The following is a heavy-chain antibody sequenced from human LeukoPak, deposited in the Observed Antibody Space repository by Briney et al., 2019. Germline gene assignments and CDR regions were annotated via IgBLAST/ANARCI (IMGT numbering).Heavy chain of an antibody. D-gene: IGHD1-20*01. V-gene: IGHV3-9*01. CDR1: GFNFDDYA. CDR2: ISWNSGST. CDR3: AKDGIITHALGYYFDH. J-gene: IGHJ4*02. Sequence: SGGSLRLSCVASGFNFDDYAMHWVRQVPGKGLEWVSGISWNSGSTGYTDSVKGRFTISRDNAKNSLYLQMNSLRAEETALYYCAKDGIITHALGYYFDHWGQGTLVTVSS.